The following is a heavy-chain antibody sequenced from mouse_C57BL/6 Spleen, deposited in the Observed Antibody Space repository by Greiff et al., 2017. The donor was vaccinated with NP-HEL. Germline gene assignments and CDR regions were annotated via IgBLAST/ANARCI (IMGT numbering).Heavy chain of an antibody. V-gene: IGHV1-81*01. Sequence: VMLVESGAELARPGASVKLSCKASGYTFTSYGISWVKQRTGQGLEWIGEIYPRSGNTYYNEKFKGKATLTADKSSSTAYMELRSLTSEDSAVYFCARSDDYAWFAYWGQGTLVTVSA. J-gene: IGHJ3*01. D-gene: IGHD2-4*01. CDR1: GYTFTSYG. CDR3: ARSDDYAWFAY. CDR2: IYPRSGNT.